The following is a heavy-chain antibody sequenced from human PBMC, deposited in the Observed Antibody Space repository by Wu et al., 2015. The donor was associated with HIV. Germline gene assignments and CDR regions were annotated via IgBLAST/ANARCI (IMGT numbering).Heavy chain of an antibody. V-gene: IGHV1-18*01. D-gene: IGHD6-6*01. Sequence: QVQLVQSATEVKKPGASVKVSCKAFGYIFSRYGLIWVRQAPGEGLEWMGWISPYTGDTNYAQSLQGRVTMTVDPSTSTVYMELRSLTFDDTAVYYCARSTPGSLAARPGSDYWGQGTLVIVSS. J-gene: IGHJ4*02. CDR3: ARSTPGSLAARPGSDY. CDR2: ISPYTGDT. CDR1: GYIFSRYG.